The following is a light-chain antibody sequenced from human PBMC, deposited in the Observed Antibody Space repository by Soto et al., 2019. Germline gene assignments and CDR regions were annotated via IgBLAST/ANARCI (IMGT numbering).Light chain of an antibody. CDR3: QVWDSSSDHRV. J-gene: IGLJ3*02. CDR2: DDS. Sequence: SYELTQPPSVSVAPGQTARITCGGTNIGSKRVHWYQQKPGQPPVLVVHDDSDRPSGITERLSGSNSGNTATLSISTVEAGDEADYYCQVWDSSSDHRVFGGGTKLTVL. CDR1: NIGSKR. V-gene: IGLV3-21*02.